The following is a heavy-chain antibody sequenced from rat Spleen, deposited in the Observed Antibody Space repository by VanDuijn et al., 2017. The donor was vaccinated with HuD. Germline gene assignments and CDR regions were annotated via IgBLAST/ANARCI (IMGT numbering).Heavy chain of an antibody. Sequence: EVQLVESGGGLVQPGRSMKLSCAASGFTFSNYYMAGVRPAPTKGLEWVASISTGGGNTSYRDSVKRRFTISRDNARSTLYLQMDSLRSEDTATYYCARKGTYYGYNYYVMDAWGQGASVTVSS. D-gene: IGHD1-9*01. V-gene: IGHV5-25*01. J-gene: IGHJ4*01. CDR1: GFTFSNYY. CDR3: ARKGTYYGYNYYVMDA. CDR2: ISTGGGNT.